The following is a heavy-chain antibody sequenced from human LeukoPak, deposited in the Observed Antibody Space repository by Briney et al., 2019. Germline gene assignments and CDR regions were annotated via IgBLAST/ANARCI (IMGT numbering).Heavy chain of an antibody. Sequence: PSETLSLTCTVSGGSISSGGYFWSWIRQHPGKGLEWIAYIYDSGRINYNPSLESRVTISLDKSKNQFSLKLSSVTAADTAVYYCARAFRSNPYNWFDPWGQGTLVTVSS. V-gene: IGHV4-31*03. J-gene: IGHJ5*02. CDR3: ARAFRSNPYNWFDP. CDR2: IYDSGRI. CDR1: GGSISSGGYF.